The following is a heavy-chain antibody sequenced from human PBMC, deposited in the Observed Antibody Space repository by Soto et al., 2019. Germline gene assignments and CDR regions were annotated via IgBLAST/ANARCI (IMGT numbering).Heavy chain of an antibody. D-gene: IGHD3-3*01. J-gene: IGHJ4*02. Sequence: PGGSLRLSCAASGFTFSSYAMSWVRQAPGKGLEWVSAISGSGGSTYYADSVKGRFTISRDNTKNTLYLQMNSLRAEDTAVYYCAKAWGTIFGVVTTYYFDYWGQGTLVTVSS. CDR2: ISGSGGST. CDR1: GFTFSSYA. V-gene: IGHV3-23*01. CDR3: AKAWGTIFGVVTTYYFDY.